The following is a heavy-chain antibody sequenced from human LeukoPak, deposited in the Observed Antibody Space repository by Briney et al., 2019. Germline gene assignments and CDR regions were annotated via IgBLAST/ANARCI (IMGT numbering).Heavy chain of an antibody. V-gene: IGHV3-15*01. Sequence: GGSLRLSCAASGFTFSSYSMNWVRQAPGKGLEWVGNIKSKGGGETTDYAAPVKGRFTISRDDSKNTVYLQMNSLTTEDTAVYYCAKDRCSSTNCLYGMDVWGQGTTVTVSS. CDR2: IKSKGGGETT. D-gene: IGHD2-2*01. CDR1: GFTFSSYS. CDR3: AKDRCSSTNCLYGMDV. J-gene: IGHJ6*02.